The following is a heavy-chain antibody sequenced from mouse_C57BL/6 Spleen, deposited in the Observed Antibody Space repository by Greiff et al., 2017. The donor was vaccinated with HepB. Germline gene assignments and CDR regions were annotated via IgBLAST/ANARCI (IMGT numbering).Heavy chain of an antibody. J-gene: IGHJ2*01. CDR2: INPNNGGT. CDR3: ARVLITTVVPDY. CDR1: GYTFTDYN. V-gene: IGHV1-22*01. Sequence: VQLKESGPELVKPGASVKMSCKASGYTFTDYNMHWVKQSHGKSLEWIGYINPNNGGTSYNQKFKGKATLTVNKSSSTAYMELRSLTSEDSAVYYCARVLITTVVPDYWGQGTTLTVSS. D-gene: IGHD1-1*01.